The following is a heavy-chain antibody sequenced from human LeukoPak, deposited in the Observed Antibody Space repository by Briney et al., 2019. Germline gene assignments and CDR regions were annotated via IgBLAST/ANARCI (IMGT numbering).Heavy chain of an antibody. V-gene: IGHV1-46*01. CDR3: ARGWSYYNNDPFDP. CDR2: INPSGGGT. D-gene: IGHD1-26*01. Sequence: ASVKVSCKASGYSFTTYYLHWVRQAPGQGLEWMGIINPSGGGTTYAQKFQGRVTMTRDMSTSTVYMELSSLRSEDTAVYYCARGWSYYNNDPFDPWGQGTLVTVSS. J-gene: IGHJ5*02. CDR1: GYSFTTYY.